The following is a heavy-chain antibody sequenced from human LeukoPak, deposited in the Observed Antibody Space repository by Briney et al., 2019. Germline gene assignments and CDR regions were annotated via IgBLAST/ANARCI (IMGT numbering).Heavy chain of an antibody. CDR3: ARLVPPFNWFDP. V-gene: IGHV1-46*01. CDR1: GYTFTSCY. Sequence: ASVKVSCKASGYTFTSCYMHWVRQAPGQGLEWMGIINPSGGSTSYAQKFQGRVTMTRDTSTSTVYMELSSLRSEDTAVYYCARLVPPFNWFDPWGQGTLVTVSS. CDR2: INPSGGST. J-gene: IGHJ5*02.